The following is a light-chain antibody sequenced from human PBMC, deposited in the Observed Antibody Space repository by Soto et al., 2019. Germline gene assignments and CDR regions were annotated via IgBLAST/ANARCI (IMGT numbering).Light chain of an antibody. CDR3: QQSYSTSHIT. Sequence: DIQMTQSPSSLSASVGDRVTITCRASQSISSYLNWYQQKPGKAPKLLIYAASSLQSGVPSRFSGSGSGTDFTLTISSLQPEDFATYYCQQSYSTSHITFGPVTKVDIK. J-gene: IGKJ3*01. CDR2: AAS. V-gene: IGKV1-39*01. CDR1: QSISSY.